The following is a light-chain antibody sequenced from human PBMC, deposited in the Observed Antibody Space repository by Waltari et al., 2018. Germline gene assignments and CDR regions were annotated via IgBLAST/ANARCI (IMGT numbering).Light chain of an antibody. Sequence: EIVMTQSPATLSVFPGERATLSCRASQSVRSNLAWDQQRPGQATRLLIYGASTRDTGIPARFSGSGSGTDFTLTISSLQSEDFAVYYCQHYNSRPLTFGGGTKVEMK. CDR2: GAS. CDR1: QSVRSN. CDR3: QHYNSRPLT. J-gene: IGKJ4*01. V-gene: IGKV3-15*01.